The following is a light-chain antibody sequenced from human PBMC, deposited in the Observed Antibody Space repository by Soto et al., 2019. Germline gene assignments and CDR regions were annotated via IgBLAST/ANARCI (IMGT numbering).Light chain of an antibody. CDR1: QSVSSSY. CDR3: QQRSNPIT. CDR2: DAS. J-gene: IGKJ5*01. Sequence: EVVLTQSPGTLSLSPGERATLSCRASQSVSSSYLAWYQQKPGQAPRLLIYDASNRATGIPARFSGSGSGTDFTLTISSLEPEDFAVYYCQQRSNPITFGQGTRLEV. V-gene: IGKV3D-20*02.